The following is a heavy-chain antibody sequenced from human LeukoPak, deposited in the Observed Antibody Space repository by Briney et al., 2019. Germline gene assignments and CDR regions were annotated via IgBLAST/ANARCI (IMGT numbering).Heavy chain of an antibody. CDR2: VIHSGST. CDR1: GGSFSGYF. Sequence: SETLSLTYAVYGGSFSGYFWSWVRQPPGKGLEWIGEVIHSGSTNYNPSLKSRVTISVDTSKNQFSLKLSSVTAADTAVYFCARQGRWLQFGYDYYMDVWGKGTTVTVSS. J-gene: IGHJ6*03. V-gene: IGHV4-34*12. CDR3: ARQGRWLQFGYDYYMDV. D-gene: IGHD5-24*01.